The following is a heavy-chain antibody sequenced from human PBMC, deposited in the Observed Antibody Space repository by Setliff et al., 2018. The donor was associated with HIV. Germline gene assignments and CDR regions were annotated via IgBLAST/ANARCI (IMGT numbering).Heavy chain of an antibody. CDR1: GEPISSGSYY. D-gene: IGHD5-12*01. CDR3: ARAPVVSTMYYLDY. V-gene: IGHV4-61*09. J-gene: IGHJ4*02. Sequence: ASETLSLTCSVSGEPISSGSYYWGWLRQPAGKELRWIGHMYPSGSGNYNPSLKSRVTISVDTSKNQFSLKVRSVTAADTAVYYCARAPVVSTMYYLDYWGQGTLVTVSS. CDR2: MYPSGSG.